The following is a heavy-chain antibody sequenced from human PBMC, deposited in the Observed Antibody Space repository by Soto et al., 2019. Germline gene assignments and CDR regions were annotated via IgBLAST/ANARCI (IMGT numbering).Heavy chain of an antibody. D-gene: IGHD6-13*01. J-gene: IGHJ6*02. V-gene: IGHV4-34*01. CDR2: INHSGST. CDR1: GGSFSGYY. Sequence: PSETLSLTCAVYGGSFSGYYWSWIRQPPGKGLEWIGEINHSGSTNYNPSLKSRVTLSVDTSKNQFSLKLSSVTAADTAVYYCGRSSSWYDFYYYGMDVWGQGTTVTVSS. CDR3: GRSSSWYDFYYYGMDV.